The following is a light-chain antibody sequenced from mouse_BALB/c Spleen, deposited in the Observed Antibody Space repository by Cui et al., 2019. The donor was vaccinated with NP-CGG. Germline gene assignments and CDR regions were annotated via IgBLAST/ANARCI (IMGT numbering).Light chain of an antibody. Sequence: QSVVTQEPALTTSLGETVTLTSRSSTGAVTTSNYTNWVQEKPDHLFTGLIGGTNNRAPGVPARFSGSLIGDKAALTITGAQTEDEAIYFCALWYSNHWVFGGGTKLTVL. V-gene: IGLV1*01. CDR2: GTN. CDR3: ALWYSNHWV. CDR1: TGAVTTSNY. J-gene: IGLJ1*01.